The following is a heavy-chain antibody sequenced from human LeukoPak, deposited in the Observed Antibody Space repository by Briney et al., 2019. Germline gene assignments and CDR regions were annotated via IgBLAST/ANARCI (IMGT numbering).Heavy chain of an antibody. CDR3: ARELSITGTNFDY. CDR2: ISSSSSTI. CDR1: GFTFSSYS. D-gene: IGHD1-7*01. Sequence: GGSLRLSCAASGFTFSSYSMNWVRQAPGNGLEWVSYISSSSSTIYYADSVKGRFTISRDNAKNSLYLQMNSLRAEDTAVYYCARELSITGTNFDYWGQGTLVTVSS. J-gene: IGHJ4*02. V-gene: IGHV3-48*01.